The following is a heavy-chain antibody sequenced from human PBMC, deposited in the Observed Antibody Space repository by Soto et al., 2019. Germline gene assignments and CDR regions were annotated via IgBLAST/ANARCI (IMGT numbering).Heavy chain of an antibody. CDR1: GFTFDDYA. CDR3: AKDRGPLGYCSSTSCPPEAFDI. Sequence: SLRLSCAASGFTFDDYAMHWVRQAPGKGLEWVSGISWNSGSIGYADSVKGRFTISRDNAKNSLYLQMNSLRAEDTALYYCAKDRGPLGYCSSTSCPPEAFDIWGQGT. CDR2: ISWNSGSI. D-gene: IGHD2-2*01. J-gene: IGHJ3*02. V-gene: IGHV3-9*01.